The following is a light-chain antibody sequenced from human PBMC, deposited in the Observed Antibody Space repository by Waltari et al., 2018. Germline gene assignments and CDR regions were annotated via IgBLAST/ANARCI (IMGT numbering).Light chain of an antibody. V-gene: IGKV1-39*01. CDR2: AAS. CDR3: QQYNNWPLT. Sequence: DIQMTLSPSSLSASVGDRLTITCQASQSISSYLNLYQQKPGKAPKPLIYAASSLQSGVPSRFSGSGSGTEFTLTISSLQSEDFAVYYCQQYNNWPLTFGPWTKVDIK. CDR1: QSISSY. J-gene: IGKJ3*01.